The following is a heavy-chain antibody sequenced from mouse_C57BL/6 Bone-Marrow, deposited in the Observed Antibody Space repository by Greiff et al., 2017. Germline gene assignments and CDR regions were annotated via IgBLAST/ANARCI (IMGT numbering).Heavy chain of an antibody. CDR2: IDPETGGT. CDR1: GYTFTDYE. D-gene: IGHD3-2*02. J-gene: IGHJ3*01. Sequence: QVQLQQSGAELVRPGASVTLSCKASGYTFTDYEMHWVKQTPVHGLEWIGAIDPETGGTAYNQKFKGKAILTADKSSSTAYMELRSLTYEDSAVYYCTGSGPWFAYWGQGTLGTVSA. CDR3: TGSGPWFAY. V-gene: IGHV1-15*01.